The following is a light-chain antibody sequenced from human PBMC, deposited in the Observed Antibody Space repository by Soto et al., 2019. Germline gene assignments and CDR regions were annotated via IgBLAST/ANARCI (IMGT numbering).Light chain of an antibody. J-gene: IGKJ1*01. CDR3: QHYNSYSEA. V-gene: IGKV1-5*03. Sequence: DIQFTQSPSSLSASVGDRITITCRASQRISWNLNWYQHKPGKAPKLLIYKASTLKSGVPSRFSGSGSGTEFTLTISSLQPDDFATYYCQHYNSYSEAFGQGTKVDI. CDR2: KAS. CDR1: QRISWN.